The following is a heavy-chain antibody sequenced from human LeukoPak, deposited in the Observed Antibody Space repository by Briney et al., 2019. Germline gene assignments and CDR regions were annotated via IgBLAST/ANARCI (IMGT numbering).Heavy chain of an antibody. CDR3: ATAKYYDFWSGYQHYYGMDV. V-gene: IGHV4-31*03. J-gene: IGHJ6*02. CDR2: IYYSGST. CDR1: GGFISSGGYY. D-gene: IGHD3-3*01. Sequence: PSETLSLTCTVSGGFISSGGYYWSWIRQHPGKGLEWIGYIYYSGSTYYNPSLKSRVTISVDTSKNQFSLKLSSVTAADTAVYYCATAKYYDFWSGYQHYYGMDVWGQGTTVTVSS.